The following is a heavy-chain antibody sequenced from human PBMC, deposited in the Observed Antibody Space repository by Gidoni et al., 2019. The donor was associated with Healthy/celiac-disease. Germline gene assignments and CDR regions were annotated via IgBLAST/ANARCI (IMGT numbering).Heavy chain of an antibody. CDR2: IWYDGSNK. CDR1: GFTCSSTG. D-gene: IGHD6-13*01. Sequence: QVQLVESGGGVVQPGRSLRLSCAAPGFTCSSTGMPWVRQAPGKGREWVAVIWYDGSNKYYADSVKGRFTISRDNSKNTLYLQMNSLRAEDTAVYYCARGAGSSWYGKKTNKQFDYWGQGTLVTVSS. CDR3: ARGAGSSWYGKKTNKQFDY. J-gene: IGHJ4*02. V-gene: IGHV3-33*01.